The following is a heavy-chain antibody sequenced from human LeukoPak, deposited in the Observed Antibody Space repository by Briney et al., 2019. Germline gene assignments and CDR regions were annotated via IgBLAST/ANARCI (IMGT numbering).Heavy chain of an antibody. CDR1: GLNFSSYW. V-gene: IGHV3-7*01. CDR3: ASRPEKYSYGPNWCDP. CDR2: IKQDGRAI. J-gene: IGHJ5*02. Sequence: GESLTLSCAASGLNFSSYWMSGVRQAPGKGLEWLVNIKQDGRAISYVASVKGRFTISRDNATNSLYLQLNSLGPVDPAVYYCASRPEKYSYGPNWCDPGRQDTVVSVPS. D-gene: IGHD5-18*01.